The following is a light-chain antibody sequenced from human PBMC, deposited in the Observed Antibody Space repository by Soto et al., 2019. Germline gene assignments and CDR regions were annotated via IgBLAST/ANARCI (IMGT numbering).Light chain of an antibody. CDR2: KAS. Sequence: DIQMTQSPSTLSASVGDRVTITCRASQSISSWLAWYQQKPGKAPKLLIYKASSLESGVPSRFSGSGSGTEFTLTISSLQPDYFATYYCQQYNNYRTFGQGTKVEIK. J-gene: IGKJ1*01. CDR1: QSISSW. CDR3: QQYNNYRT. V-gene: IGKV1-5*03.